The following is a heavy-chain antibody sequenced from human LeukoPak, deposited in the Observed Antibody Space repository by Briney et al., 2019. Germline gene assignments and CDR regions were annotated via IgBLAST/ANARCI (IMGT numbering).Heavy chain of an antibody. D-gene: IGHD3-22*01. CDR3: ARDPSPDSSGFRAEYFQH. CDR2: INPSGGST. Sequence: GASVKVSCKASGYTFTSYYMHWVRQAPGQGLEWMGIINPSGGSTSYAQKFQGRVTMTRDTSTSTVYMELSSLRSEDTAVYYCARDPSPDSSGFRAEYFQHWGQGTLVTVSS. J-gene: IGHJ1*01. V-gene: IGHV1-46*01. CDR1: GYTFTSYY.